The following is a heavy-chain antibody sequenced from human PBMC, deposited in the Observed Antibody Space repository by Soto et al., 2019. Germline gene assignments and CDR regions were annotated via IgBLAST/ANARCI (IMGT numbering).Heavy chain of an antibody. CDR1: GGSFSGYY. CDR2: INHSGST. J-gene: IGHJ3*02. CDR3: ARRVTGTTGREALDI. Sequence: SETLSLTCAVYGGSFSGYYWSWIRQPPGKGPEWIGEINHSGSTNYNPSLKSRVTISVDTSKNQFSLKLSSVTAADTAVYYCARRVTGTTGREALDIWGQGTRDTV. V-gene: IGHV4-34*01. D-gene: IGHD1-20*01.